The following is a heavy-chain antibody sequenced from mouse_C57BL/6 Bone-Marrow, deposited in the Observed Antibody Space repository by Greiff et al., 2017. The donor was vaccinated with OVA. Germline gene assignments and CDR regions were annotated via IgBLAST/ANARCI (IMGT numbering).Heavy chain of an antibody. CDR2: FYPRDGST. J-gene: IGHJ3*01. CDR1: GYTFTDHT. CDR3: ARNYYGPWFVY. V-gene: IGHV1-78*01. D-gene: IGHD1-1*01. Sequence: VKLMESDAELVKPGASVKISCKVSGYTFTDHTIHWMKQRPEQGLEWIGYFYPRDGSTNYSEKFKVKATLTADKSSSTAYMQLNSLTSEDSAVYFCARNYYGPWFVYWGHGTLVTVSA.